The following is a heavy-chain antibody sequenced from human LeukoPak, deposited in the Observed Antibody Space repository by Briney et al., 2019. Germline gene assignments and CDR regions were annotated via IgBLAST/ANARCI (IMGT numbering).Heavy chain of an antibody. CDR3: ARVSLRYFDWLPRY. CDR1: GYTFTGYY. CDR2: INPNSGGT. J-gene: IGHJ4*02. Sequence: ASVKVSCKASGYTFTGYYMHWVRQAPGQGLEWMGWINPNSGGTNYAQKFLGRVTMTRDTSISTAYMELSRLRSDDTAVYYCARVSLRYFDWLPRYWGQGTLVTVSS. V-gene: IGHV1-2*02. D-gene: IGHD3-9*01.